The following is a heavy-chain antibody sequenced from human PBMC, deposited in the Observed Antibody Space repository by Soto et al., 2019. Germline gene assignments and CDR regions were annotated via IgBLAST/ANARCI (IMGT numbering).Heavy chain of an antibody. D-gene: IGHD6-6*01. Sequence: QVQLQQWGAGLLKPSETLSLTCAVYGGSFSGYYWSWIRQPPGKGLEWIGELNHSGSTNYNPSLKSRVTISLDTSKNQFSLQLTSVTAADTAVYFCHYSIAGRPSDYWGQGTLVTVSS. CDR2: LNHSGST. CDR1: GGSFSGYY. J-gene: IGHJ4*02. CDR3: HYSIAGRPSDY. V-gene: IGHV4-34*01.